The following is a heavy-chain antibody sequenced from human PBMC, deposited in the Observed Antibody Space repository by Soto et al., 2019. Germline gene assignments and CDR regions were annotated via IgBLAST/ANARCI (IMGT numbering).Heavy chain of an antibody. Sequence: GGSLRLSCSASGFTFSSYAMSWVRQAPGKGLERVAVIRYSGSNKYYADSVKGRFTISRDNSKNTLYLQMNSLRAEDTAVYYCARPLPKYYYYGMDVWGQGTTVTVSS. V-gene: IGHV3-33*08. CDR2: IRYSGSNK. CDR1: GFTFSSYA. J-gene: IGHJ6*02. CDR3: ARPLPKYYYYGMDV.